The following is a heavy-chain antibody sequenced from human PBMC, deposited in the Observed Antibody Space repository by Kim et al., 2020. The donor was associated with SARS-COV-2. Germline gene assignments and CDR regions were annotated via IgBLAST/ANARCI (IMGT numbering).Heavy chain of an antibody. CDR2: ISGRGGST. Sequence: GGSLRLSCAASGFTFSSYAMSWVRQAPGKGLEWVSAISGRGGSTYYADSVKGRFTISRDNSKNTLYLQMNSLRAEDTAVYYCAKGGGIIVVVVAALYWGQGTLVTVSS. D-gene: IGHD2-15*01. J-gene: IGHJ4*02. V-gene: IGHV3-23*01. CDR3: AKGGGIIVVVVAALY. CDR1: GFTFSSYA.